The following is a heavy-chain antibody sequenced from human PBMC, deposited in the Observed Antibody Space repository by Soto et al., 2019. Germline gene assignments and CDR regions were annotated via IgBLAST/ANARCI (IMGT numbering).Heavy chain of an antibody. CDR3: ARVGSSWYWFDP. CDR1: GFTFIGHY. Sequence: ASVKVSCKASGFTFIGHYIHWVRQAPGQGLEWMGWISAYNGNTNYAQKLQGRVTMTADTSTSTAYMELRSLRSDDTAVYYCARVGSSWYWFDPWGQGTLVTVSS. V-gene: IGHV1-18*04. CDR2: ISAYNGNT. D-gene: IGHD6-13*01. J-gene: IGHJ5*02.